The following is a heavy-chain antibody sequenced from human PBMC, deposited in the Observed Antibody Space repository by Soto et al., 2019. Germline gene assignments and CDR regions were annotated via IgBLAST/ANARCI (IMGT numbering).Heavy chain of an antibody. CDR3: ARDREQLGGYYYYGMDV. D-gene: IGHD6-6*01. Sequence: SQTLSLTCAISGDSVSSNSAAWNWIRQSPSRGLEWLGRTYYRSKWYNDYAVSVKSRITINPDTSKNQFSLQLNSVTPEDTAVYYCARDREQLGGYYYYGMDVWGQGTMVTVSS. V-gene: IGHV6-1*01. CDR1: GDSVSSNSAA. J-gene: IGHJ6*02. CDR2: TYYRSKWYN.